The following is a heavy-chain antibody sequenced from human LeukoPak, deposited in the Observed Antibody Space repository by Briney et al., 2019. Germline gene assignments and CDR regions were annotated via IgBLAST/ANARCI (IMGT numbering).Heavy chain of an antibody. Sequence: SVKVSCKASGGTFSSYAISWVRQAPGQGLEWMGRIIPILGIANYAQKFQGRVTITADKSTSTAYMELSSLRSEDTAVYYCARDDGVAAAGTPLFDYWGQGTLATVSS. CDR2: IIPILGIA. D-gene: IGHD6-13*01. CDR1: GGTFSSYA. CDR3: ARDDGVAAAGTPLFDY. J-gene: IGHJ4*02. V-gene: IGHV1-69*04.